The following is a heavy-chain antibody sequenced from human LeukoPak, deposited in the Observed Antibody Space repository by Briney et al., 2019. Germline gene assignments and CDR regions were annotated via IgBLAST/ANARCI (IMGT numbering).Heavy chain of an antibody. CDR2: ISSSGSTI. D-gene: IGHD3-10*01. Sequence: GGPLRLSCAAFGFTFSSYEMNWVRQAPGKGLEWVSYISSSGSTIYYADSVKGRFTISRDNAKNSLYLQMNSLRAEDTAVYYCARDGASSMWFGELFADFDYWGQGTLVTVSS. CDR1: GFTFSSYE. V-gene: IGHV3-48*03. J-gene: IGHJ4*02. CDR3: ARDGASSMWFGELFADFDY.